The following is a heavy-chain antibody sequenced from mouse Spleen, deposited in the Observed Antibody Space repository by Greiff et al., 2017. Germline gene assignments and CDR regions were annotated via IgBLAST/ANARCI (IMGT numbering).Heavy chain of an antibody. CDR1: GYTFTSYG. CDR2: IYPRSGNT. D-gene: IGHD2-4*01. V-gene: IGHV1-81*01. J-gene: IGHJ3*01. Sequence: QVQLQQSGAELVKPGASVKLSCKASGYTFTSYGISWVKQRTGQGLEWIGEIYPRSGNTYYNEKFKGKATLTADKSSSTAYMELRSLTSEDSAVYFCAQSTMITTSFAYWGQGTLVTVSA. CDR3: AQSTMITTSFAY.